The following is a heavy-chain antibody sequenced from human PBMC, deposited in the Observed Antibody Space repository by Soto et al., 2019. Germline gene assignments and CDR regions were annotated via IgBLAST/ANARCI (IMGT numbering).Heavy chain of an antibody. D-gene: IGHD3-22*01. V-gene: IGHV1-3*01. Sequence: ASVKLSCKASGYTFTSYAMHWVRQAPGQRLEWMGWINAGNGNTKYSQKFQGRVTITRDTSASTAYMELSSLRSEDTAVYYCARDSVWYYDSSGYYLYGMDVWGQGTTVTVSS. CDR2: INAGNGNT. J-gene: IGHJ6*02. CDR1: GYTFTSYA. CDR3: ARDSVWYYDSSGYYLYGMDV.